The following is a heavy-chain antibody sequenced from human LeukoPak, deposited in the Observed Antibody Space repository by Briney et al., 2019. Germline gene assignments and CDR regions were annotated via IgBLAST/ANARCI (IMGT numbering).Heavy chain of an antibody. CDR2: ISAGGVST. J-gene: IGHJ5*02. CDR3: TKGAGTART. CDR1: GFTFSSYA. V-gene: IGHV3-23*01. Sequence: AGGSLRLSCAASGFTFSSYAMSWVRQAPGKGLEWVSAISAGGVSTYYADSVKGLFTISRENSKNTLYLQTNTLRAEDTAVYYCTKGAGTARTWGQGNLVTVSS.